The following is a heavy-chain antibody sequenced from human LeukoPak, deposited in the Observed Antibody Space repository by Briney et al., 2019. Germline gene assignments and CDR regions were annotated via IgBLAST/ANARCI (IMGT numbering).Heavy chain of an antibody. J-gene: IGHJ4*02. V-gene: IGHV4-34*01. Sequence: SETLSLTCAVYGGSFSGYYWSWIRQPPGKGLEWIGEINHSGSTNYNPSLKSRVTISVDTSKNQFSLKLSSVTAADTAVYYCARGYDYGETYYFDYWGQGTLVTVSS. CDR2: INHSGST. CDR1: GGSFSGYY. CDR3: ARGYDYGETYYFDY. D-gene: IGHD4-17*01.